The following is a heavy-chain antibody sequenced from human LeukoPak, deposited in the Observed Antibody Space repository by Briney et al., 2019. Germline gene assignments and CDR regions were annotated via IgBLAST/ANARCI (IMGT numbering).Heavy chain of an antibody. CDR1: GFTFSIYA. J-gene: IGHJ4*02. CDR3: AKNLGVVVPTTIGY. V-gene: IGHV3-23*01. Sequence: GGSLRLSCAASGFTFSIYAMNWVRQAPGKGLEWVSGISGSGGTTYYADSVKGRFTISRDNSKNTLYLQMNSLRAEDTAVYYCAKNLGVVVPTTIGYWGQGTLVTVSS. CDR2: ISGSGGTT. D-gene: IGHD2-2*02.